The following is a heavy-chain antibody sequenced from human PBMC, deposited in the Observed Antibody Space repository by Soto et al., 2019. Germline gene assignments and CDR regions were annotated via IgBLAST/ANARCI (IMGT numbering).Heavy chain of an antibody. J-gene: IGHJ6*02. CDR2: IIPIFGTA. CDR1: GGTFSSYA. CDR3: ARALITMVRGVIITEYGMDV. D-gene: IGHD3-10*01. V-gene: IGHV1-69*13. Sequence: ASVKVSCKASGGTFSSYAISWVRQAPGQGLEWMGGIIPIFGTANYAQKFQGRVTITADESTSTAYMELSSLRSEDTAVYYCARALITMVRGVIITEYGMDVWGLGTTVTVSS.